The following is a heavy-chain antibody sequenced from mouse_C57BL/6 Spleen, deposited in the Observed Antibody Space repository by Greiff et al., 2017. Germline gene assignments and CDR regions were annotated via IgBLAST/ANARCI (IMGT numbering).Heavy chain of an antibody. CDR3: SCAGGYGSSFFDY. CDR1: GFTFSSYA. V-gene: IGHV5-9-1*02. CDR2: ISSGGDYI. J-gene: IGHJ2*01. Sequence: EVHLVESGEGLVKPGGSLKLSCAASGFTFSSYAMSWVRQTPEKRLEWVAYISSGGDYIYYADTVKGRVTISRANARNTLYLQMSSLKSEDTAMYYCSCAGGYGSSFFDYWGQGTTLTVSS. D-gene: IGHD1-1*01.